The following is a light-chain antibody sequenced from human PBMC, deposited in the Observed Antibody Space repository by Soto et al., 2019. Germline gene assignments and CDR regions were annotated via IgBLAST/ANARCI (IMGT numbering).Light chain of an antibody. V-gene: IGLV1-44*01. CDR2: SDD. J-gene: IGLJ1*01. CDR3: AAWNDDLIGPGYV. CDR1: SSNIGSNA. Sequence: QSVLTQPPSASGTPGQKVTISCSGSSSNIGSNAVNWYQQVPGTAPKLLIYSDDQRPSGVPDRFSGSKSGTSASLAISGLQSDDEADYICAAWNDDLIGPGYVFGTGTKVTV.